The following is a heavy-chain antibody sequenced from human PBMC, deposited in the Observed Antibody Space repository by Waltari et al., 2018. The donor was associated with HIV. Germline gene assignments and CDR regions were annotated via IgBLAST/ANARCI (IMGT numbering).Heavy chain of an antibody. Sequence: VHLVESGGDLVKPGGSLRLSCETSGFTFSNTWMSWVRQAPGKGLEWVGRIKKKSGDETRDYAAPVRGRFTISRDDRQNTVYLEMNRLKTEDTGLYYCTTVSSGWYGGWFDSWGQGTLVIVSS. V-gene: IGHV3-15*01. CDR3: TTVSSGWYGGWFDS. J-gene: IGHJ5*01. CDR2: IKKKSGDETR. D-gene: IGHD6-19*01. CDR1: GFTFSNTW.